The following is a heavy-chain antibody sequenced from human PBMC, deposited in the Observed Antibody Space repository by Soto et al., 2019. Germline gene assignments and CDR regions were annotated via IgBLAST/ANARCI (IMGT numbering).Heavy chain of an antibody. J-gene: IGHJ6*02. CDR3: ARDLAMLGYTRHYYGMDV. CDR2: INPNSGGT. Sequence: ASVTVSCKASGYTLTGYYIHWVRQAPEQGLEWMGWINPNSGGTNYAQKFQGWVTMTRDTSISTAYMELSRLRSDDTAVYYCARDLAMLGYTRHYYGMDVWGQGTTVTVSS. D-gene: IGHD3-10*02. V-gene: IGHV1-2*04. CDR1: GYTLTGYY.